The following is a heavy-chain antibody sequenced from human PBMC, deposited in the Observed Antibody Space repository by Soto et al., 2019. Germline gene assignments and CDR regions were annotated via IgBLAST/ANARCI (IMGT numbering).Heavy chain of an antibody. CDR3: ARDPRYSSGWFLEDYYGMDV. CDR1: GYTFTSYG. J-gene: IGHJ6*02. D-gene: IGHD6-19*01. V-gene: IGHV1-18*01. Sequence: ASVKVSCKASGYTFTSYGISLVRQAPGQGLEWMGWISAYNGNTNYAQKLQGRVTMTTDTSTSTAYMELRSLRSDDTAVYYCARDPRYSSGWFLEDYYGMDVWGQGTTVTVSS. CDR2: ISAYNGNT.